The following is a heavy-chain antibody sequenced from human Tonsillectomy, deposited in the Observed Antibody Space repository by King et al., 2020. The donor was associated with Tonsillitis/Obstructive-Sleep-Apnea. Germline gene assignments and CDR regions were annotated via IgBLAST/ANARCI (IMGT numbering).Heavy chain of an antibody. CDR1: GFTFSNYA. V-gene: IGHV3-23*04. D-gene: IGHD5-18*01. Sequence: EVQLVESGGGLVQPGGSLRLSCAASGFTFSNYAMSWVRQAPGKGLEWVSVISASGGRTYYADSVKGRFTFSRDNSKNTLYLQMTSLRAEDTAVYYCAKDRGHTTMDYFCLCWGQGTLLTVSS. CDR2: ISASGGRT. CDR3: AKDRGHTTMDYFCLC. J-gene: IGHJ4*02.